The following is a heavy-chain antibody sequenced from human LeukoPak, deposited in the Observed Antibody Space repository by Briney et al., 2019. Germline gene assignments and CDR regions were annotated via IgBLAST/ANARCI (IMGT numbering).Heavy chain of an antibody. CDR1: GYTFTSYD. J-gene: IGHJ5*02. CDR2: MNPNSGNT. D-gene: IGHD3-9*01. Sequence: GASVKVSCKASGYTFTSYDINWVRQATGQGLEWMGWMNPNSGNTGYAQKFQGRVTMTRNTSISTAYMELSSLRSEDTAVYYCARDVRGRILTGGLHEGFDPWGQETLVTVSS. CDR3: ARDVRGRILTGGLHEGFDP. V-gene: IGHV1-8*01.